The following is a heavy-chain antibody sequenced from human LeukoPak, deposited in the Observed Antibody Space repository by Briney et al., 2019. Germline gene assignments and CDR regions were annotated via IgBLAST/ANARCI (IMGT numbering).Heavy chain of an antibody. CDR2: ISSSSSYI. J-gene: IGHJ6*02. V-gene: IGHV3-21*01. CDR3: ARRATLTYYAMDV. Sequence: GGSLRLSCAASGFTFSSYSMNWVRQAPGKGLEWVSSISSSSSYIYYADSVKGRFTISRDNAKNSLYLQMNSLRAEDTAVYHCARRATLTYYAMDVWGQGTTVTVSS. CDR1: GFTFSSYS. D-gene: IGHD1-26*01.